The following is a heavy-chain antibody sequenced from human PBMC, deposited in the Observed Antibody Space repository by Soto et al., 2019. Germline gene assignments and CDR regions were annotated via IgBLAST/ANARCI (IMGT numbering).Heavy chain of an antibody. CDR3: GRGPCRIVLVPAAMGRYWFDP. Sequence: QVQLVQSGAEEKKPGASVKVSCKASGYTFTSYAMHWVRQAPGQRLEWMGWINAGNGNTKYSQKFPGRGTITRDTSASTTYMGLSSLRSEDTAVYYCGRGPCRIVLVPAAMGRYWFDPWGQGTLVTVSS. V-gene: IGHV1-3*05. D-gene: IGHD2-2*01. CDR1: GYTFTSYA. CDR2: INAGNGNT. J-gene: IGHJ5*02.